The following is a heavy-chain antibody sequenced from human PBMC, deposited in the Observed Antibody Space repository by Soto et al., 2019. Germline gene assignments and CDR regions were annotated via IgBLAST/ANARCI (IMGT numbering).Heavy chain of an antibody. Sequence: QVQLQESGPGLVKPSQTLSLTCTVSGGSINSGGYYWSWIRQHPGKGLEWVGYIYYSGSTYYNPSLESRVTLLVDTSKNPFSLKLSSVTAADTAVYYCARGFLEWLSHPYYGMDVWGQGTTVTVSS. CDR1: GGSINSGGYY. CDR3: ARGFLEWLSHPYYGMDV. J-gene: IGHJ6*02. CDR2: IYYSGST. V-gene: IGHV4-31*03. D-gene: IGHD3-3*01.